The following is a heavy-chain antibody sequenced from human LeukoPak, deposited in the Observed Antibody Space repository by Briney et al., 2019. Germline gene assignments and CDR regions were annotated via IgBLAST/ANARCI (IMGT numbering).Heavy chain of an antibody. D-gene: IGHD3-22*01. CDR3: ARDTFYSDGSDYYSWFDP. CDR2: ISDSGGSA. CDR1: GFTFSTYA. V-gene: IGHV3-23*01. J-gene: IGHJ5*02. Sequence: PGGSLRLSCAASGFTFSTYAMSWVRQAPGKGLEWVSSISDSGGSADYADSVKGRFTISRDNSKNTLYLQMSSLRAEDTAVYYCARDTFYSDGSDYYSWFDPWGQGTLVTVSS.